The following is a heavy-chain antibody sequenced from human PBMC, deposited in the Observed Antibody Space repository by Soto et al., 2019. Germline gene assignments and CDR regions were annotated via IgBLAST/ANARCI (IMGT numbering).Heavy chain of an antibody. CDR2: IYPGDSDI. CDR1: GYSFTSYW. J-gene: IGHJ4*02. D-gene: IGHD3-22*01. V-gene: IGHV5-51*01. CDR3: ARHYYYVSSYYYPANPQLLLAY. Sequence: PGESLKISCKGSGYSFTSYWIAWVRQVPGKGLELMGVIYPGDSDIRYSPSFQGQVTISADKSISTAYLQWSSLKASDSAMYFCARHYYYVSSYYYPANPQLLLAYSGQGTLVTVSS.